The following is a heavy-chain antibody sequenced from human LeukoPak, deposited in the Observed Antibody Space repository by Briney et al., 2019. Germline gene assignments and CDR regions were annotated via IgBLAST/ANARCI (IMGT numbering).Heavy chain of an antibody. D-gene: IGHD3-3*01. CDR1: GGSISSYY. J-gene: IGHJ4*02. V-gene: IGHV4-59*01. Sequence: SETLSLTCTVSGGSISSYYWSWIRQPPGKGLEWIGYIYYSGSTNYNPSLKSRVTISVDTSKNQFSLKLSSVTAADTAVYYRARVSYDFWSGYYAALYYFDYWGQGTLVTVSS. CDR3: ARVSYDFWSGYYAALYYFDY. CDR2: IYYSGST.